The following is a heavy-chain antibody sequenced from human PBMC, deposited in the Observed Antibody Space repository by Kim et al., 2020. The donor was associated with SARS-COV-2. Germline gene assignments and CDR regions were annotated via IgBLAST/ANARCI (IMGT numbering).Heavy chain of an antibody. CDR1: GFTFSSYA. CDR2: ISYDGSNK. D-gene: IGHD2-15*01. V-gene: IGHV3-30*04. J-gene: IGHJ5*02. CDR3: ARDLGYCSGGSCYGGWTRRWFDP. Sequence: GGSLRLSCAASGFTFSSYAMHWVRQAPGKGLEWVAVISYDGSNKYYADFAKGRSTISRDNSKNTLYLQMNSLRAEDTAVYYCARDLGYCSGGSCYGGWTRRWFDPWGQGTLVTVSS.